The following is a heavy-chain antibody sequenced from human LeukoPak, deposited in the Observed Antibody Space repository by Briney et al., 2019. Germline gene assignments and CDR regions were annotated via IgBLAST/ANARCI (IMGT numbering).Heavy chain of an antibody. V-gene: IGHV3-7*01. CDR2: IKQDGTEQ. CDR1: GFTFSASW. J-gene: IGHJ6*03. Sequence: PGGPVRLSCAASGFTFSASWMTWVRQAPGKGREWVANIKQDGTEQYTADSLKGRFTISRDNAKRLLFLQMNSLRVEDTAVYYCARVGPPYYYYYMDVWGNGTTVTVSS. CDR3: ARVGPPYYYYYMDV.